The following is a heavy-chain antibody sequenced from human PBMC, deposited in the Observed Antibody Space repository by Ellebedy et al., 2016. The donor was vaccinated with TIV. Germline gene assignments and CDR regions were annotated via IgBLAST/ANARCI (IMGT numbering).Heavy chain of an antibody. D-gene: IGHD5-24*01. Sequence: ASVKVSCKASGYTFTSYGISWVRQAPGQGLEWMGWISAYNGNTNYAQKLQGRVTMTTDTSTSTAYMELRSLRSEDTAVYYCARVEMATIRAPFDIWGQGTMVTVSS. CDR1: GYTFTSYG. J-gene: IGHJ3*02. CDR3: ARVEMATIRAPFDI. V-gene: IGHV1-18*01. CDR2: ISAYNGNT.